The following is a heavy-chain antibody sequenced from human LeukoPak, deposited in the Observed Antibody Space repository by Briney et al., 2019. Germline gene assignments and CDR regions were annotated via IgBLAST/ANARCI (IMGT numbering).Heavy chain of an antibody. CDR3: TRGFLQIDY. J-gene: IGHJ4*02. CDR1: GGSISNYF. V-gene: IGHV4-4*09. Sequence: PSETLSLTCTVSGGSISNYFWTWIRQPPGKGLEWIGYIYTSGNTNYNPSLESRVTMSVDTSKNQFSPRLNSVTAADTAVYYCTRGFLQIDYWGQGTLVTVSS. CDR2: IYTSGNT.